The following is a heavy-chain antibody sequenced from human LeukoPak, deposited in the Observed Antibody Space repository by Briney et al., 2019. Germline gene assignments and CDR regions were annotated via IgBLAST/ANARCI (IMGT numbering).Heavy chain of an antibody. V-gene: IGHV4-59*01. J-gene: IGHJ4*02. D-gene: IGHD6-13*01. Sequence: SETVSLTCTVSGGSISSYYWSWIRQPPGKGLEWIGEIYHSGSTNCNPSLKSRVTISVDKSKNQSSLKLSSVTAADTAVYYCARGSYIAPWSWGQGTLVTVSS. CDR2: IYHSGST. CDR3: ARGSYIAPWS. CDR1: GGSISSYY.